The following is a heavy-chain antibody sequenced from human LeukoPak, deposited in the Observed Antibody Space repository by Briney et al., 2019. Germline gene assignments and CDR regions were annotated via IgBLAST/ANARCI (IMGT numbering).Heavy chain of an antibody. CDR3: ARSTAH. CDR1: GFTFSSYE. J-gene: IGHJ4*02. V-gene: IGHV3-48*03. CDR2: ISSSGSTI. Sequence: GGSLRLSCAASGFTFSSYEMNWVRQAPGKGLEWVSYISSSGSTIYYADSVKGRFTISRDNSKNTLYLQMNNVGPEDTAMYYCARSTAHWGQGTQVIVSS.